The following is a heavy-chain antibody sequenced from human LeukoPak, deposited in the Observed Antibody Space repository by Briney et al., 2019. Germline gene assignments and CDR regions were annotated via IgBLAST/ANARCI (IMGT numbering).Heavy chain of an antibody. CDR1: GGSFSGYY. Sequence: SETLSLTCAVYGGSFSGYYWSWIRQPPGKGLEWIGEINHSGSTNYNPSLKSRVTISVDTSKNQFSLKLSSVTAADTAVYYCARAQWDICSSTSCRTRYYYYYMDVWGKGTTVTVSS. J-gene: IGHJ6*03. CDR3: ARAQWDICSSTSCRTRYYYYYMDV. D-gene: IGHD2-2*01. V-gene: IGHV4-34*01. CDR2: INHSGST.